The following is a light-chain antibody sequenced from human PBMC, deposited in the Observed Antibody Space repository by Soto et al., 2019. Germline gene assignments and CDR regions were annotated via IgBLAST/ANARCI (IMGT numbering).Light chain of an antibody. V-gene: IGKV1-39*01. CDR3: QQSYSPSIT. Sequence: DIQMPQSPSSLSASIGDRVTITCRASQSISSYLNWYHQKPGKAPNLLIYTASSLQSGVPSRFSGSGSGTEFTLTISSLQPEDFATYYCQQSYSPSITFGQGTRLAIK. CDR2: TAS. CDR1: QSISSY. J-gene: IGKJ5*01.